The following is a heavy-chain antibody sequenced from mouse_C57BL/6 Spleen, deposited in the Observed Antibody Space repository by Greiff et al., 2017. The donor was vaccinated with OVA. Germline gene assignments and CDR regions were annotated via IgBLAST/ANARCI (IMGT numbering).Heavy chain of an antibody. CDR2: IYPGDGDT. J-gene: IGHJ4*01. Sequence: QVQLKESGAELVKPGASVKISCKASGYAFSSYWMNWVKQRPGQGLEWIGQIYPGDGDTNYNGKFKGKATLTADKSSSTAYMQLSSLTSEDSAVYFCARGGNFEGAMDYWGQGTSVTVSS. D-gene: IGHD2-1*01. CDR3: ARGGNFEGAMDY. CDR1: GYAFSSYW. V-gene: IGHV1-80*01.